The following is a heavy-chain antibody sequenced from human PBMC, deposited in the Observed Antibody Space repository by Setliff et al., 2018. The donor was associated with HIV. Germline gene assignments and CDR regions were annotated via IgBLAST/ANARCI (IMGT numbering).Heavy chain of an antibody. Sequence: SVKVSCKASGDTSSTYAINWVRQAPGQGLEWMGQFIPILDITNYAQKFQGRVTITADKSTNTMYMEMTSLTSEDTAVYYCALPYCGGGNCWSSASLPPAGWFDPWGQGTLVTVSS. CDR2: FIPILDIT. CDR3: ALPYCGGGNCWSSASLPPAGWFDP. J-gene: IGHJ5*02. D-gene: IGHD2-15*01. V-gene: IGHV1-69*10. CDR1: GDTSSTYA.